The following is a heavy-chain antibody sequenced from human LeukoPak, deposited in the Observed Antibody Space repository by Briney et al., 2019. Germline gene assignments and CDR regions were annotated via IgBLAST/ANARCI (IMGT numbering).Heavy chain of an antibody. V-gene: IGHV3-30*02. J-gene: IGHJ4*01. Sequence: WGSLRLSCAASGFTFSNYGMHWVRQAPDKGLEWVAFIRYDESNKHYADSVKGRFTVSRDNSKNTLYMQMNSLRTDDTAVYYCARGGVMVITPFDYWGQGTLVTVSS. CDR2: IRYDESNK. D-gene: IGHD3-22*01. CDR3: ARGGVMVITPFDY. CDR1: GFTFSNYG.